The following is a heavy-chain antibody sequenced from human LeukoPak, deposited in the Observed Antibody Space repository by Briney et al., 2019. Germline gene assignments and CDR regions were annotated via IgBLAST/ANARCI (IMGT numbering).Heavy chain of an antibody. CDR3: ARDLAGFDY. V-gene: IGHV1-2*04. J-gene: IGHJ4*02. CDR2: INPTSGGT. CDR1: GYTFTGYY. Sequence: ASVKVSCKASGYTFTGYYMHWVRQAPGQGLEWMGWINPTSGGTKYAQKFHGWVTLTRDTSISTAYIELTGLKSDDTAVYYCARDLAGFDYWGQGTLVTVSS.